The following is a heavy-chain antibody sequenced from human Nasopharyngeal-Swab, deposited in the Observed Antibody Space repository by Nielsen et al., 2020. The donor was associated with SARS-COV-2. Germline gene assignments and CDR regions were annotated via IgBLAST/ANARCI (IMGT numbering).Heavy chain of an antibody. J-gene: IGHJ5*02. CDR1: GGSISSGGYS. CDR3: ASGRVGVRGVNGWFDP. V-gene: IGHV4-30-2*01. CDR2: IYHSGST. Sequence: SETLSLTCAVSGGSISSGGYSWSWIRQPPGKGLEWIGYIYHSGSTYYNPSLKSRVTISVDRSKNQFSLKLSSVTAADTAVYYCASGRVGVRGVNGWFDPWGQGTLVTVSS. D-gene: IGHD3-10*01.